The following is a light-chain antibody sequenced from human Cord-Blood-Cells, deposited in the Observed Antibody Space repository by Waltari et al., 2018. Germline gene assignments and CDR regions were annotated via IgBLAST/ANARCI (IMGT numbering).Light chain of an antibody. J-gene: IGLJ3*02. Sequence: QSALTQPPSASGSPGQSVTISCTGTSSDVGGYNYVSWYQQHPGKAPKLMIYEVSKRPTGAPDRFSGSKSGNTASLTVSGLQAEDEADYYCSSYAGSHNLVFGGGTKLTVL. CDR3: SSYAGSHNLV. CDR2: EVS. V-gene: IGLV2-8*01. CDR1: SSDVGGYNY.